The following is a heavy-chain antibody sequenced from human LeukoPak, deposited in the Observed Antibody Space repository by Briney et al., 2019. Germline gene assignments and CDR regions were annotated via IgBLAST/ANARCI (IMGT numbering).Heavy chain of an antibody. CDR1: GGTFSSYA. CDR3: ARLAPIFGPYRECYFDY. J-gene: IGHJ4*02. Sequence: ASVKVSCKASGGTFSSYAISWVRQAPGQGLEWMGGIIPIFGTANYAQKFQGRVTITTDESTSTAYMELSSLRSEDTAVYYCARLAPIFGPYRECYFDYWGQGTLVTVSS. V-gene: IGHV1-69*05. CDR2: IIPIFGTA. D-gene: IGHD3-3*01.